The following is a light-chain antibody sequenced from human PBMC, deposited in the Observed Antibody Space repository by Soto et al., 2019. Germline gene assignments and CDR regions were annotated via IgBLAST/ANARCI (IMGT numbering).Light chain of an antibody. CDR1: QSINTY. CDR3: QQSYNTPPFT. V-gene: IGKV1-39*01. CDR2: AAS. Sequence: DIQMTQSPSSLSASVGDRVTITCRASQSINTYLNWYQQKPGKAPKFLIHAASSLQSGVPSRFSGSGSGTFFTLTIRSLXPEDVATYYCQQSYNTPPFTFGQGTKVDTK. J-gene: IGKJ2*01.